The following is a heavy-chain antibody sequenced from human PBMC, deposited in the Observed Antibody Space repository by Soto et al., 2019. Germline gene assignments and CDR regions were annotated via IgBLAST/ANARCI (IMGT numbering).Heavy chain of an antibody. CDR1: GFSFNRYG. CDR2: ISGSGGST. CDR3: AKRDYGDAAGGLLHY. J-gene: IGHJ4*02. Sequence: EVQLLESGGGLVQPGGSLRLSCAASGFSFNRYGMSWVRQAPGKGLEWVSSISGSGGSTYYTDSVRGRFTISRDNSKNTLYLQINSLRVEDTAVYYCAKRDYGDAAGGLLHYWGQGTLVTVSS. D-gene: IGHD2-21*02. V-gene: IGHV3-23*01.